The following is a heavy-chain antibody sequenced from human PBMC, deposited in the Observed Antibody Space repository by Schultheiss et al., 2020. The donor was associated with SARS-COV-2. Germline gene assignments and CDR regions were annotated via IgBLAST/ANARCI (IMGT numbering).Heavy chain of an antibody. Sequence: GESLKISCAASGFTFSSYWMSWVRQAPGKGLEWVANIKGDGSEKYLLDSVKGRFTISRDNANNSLYLQMSSLRAEDTAVYYCARRVLRLTGDEGFDYWGQGTLVTVSS. D-gene: IGHD4/OR15-4a*01. CDR1: GFTFSSYW. CDR3: ARRVLRLTGDEGFDY. CDR2: IKGDGSEK. V-gene: IGHV3-7*05. J-gene: IGHJ4*02.